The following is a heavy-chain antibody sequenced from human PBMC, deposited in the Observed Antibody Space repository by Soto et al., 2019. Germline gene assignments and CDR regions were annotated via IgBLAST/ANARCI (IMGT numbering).Heavy chain of an antibody. D-gene: IGHD4-17*01. CDR2: INPNSGGT. V-gene: IGHV1-2*02. CDR3: ASVGHGDYIWPVSEDLDAFDI. Sequence: ASLKVSCKASGYTFTGYYMHWVRQAPGQGLEWMGWINPNSGGTNYAQKFQGRVTMTRDTSISTAYMELSRLRSDDTAVYYCASVGHGDYIWPVSEDLDAFDIWGQGTMVTVSS. J-gene: IGHJ3*02. CDR1: GYTFTGYY.